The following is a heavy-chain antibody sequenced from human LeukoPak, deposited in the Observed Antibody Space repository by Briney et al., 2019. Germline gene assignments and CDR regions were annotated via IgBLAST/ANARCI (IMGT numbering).Heavy chain of an antibody. CDR2: IYRSGST. D-gene: IGHD3-3*01. CDR1: GYSISSGYS. Sequence: SETLSVTSVVPGYSISSGYSWGWIRKPPGKGLEWIGSIYRSGSTYYNPSLKSRVTISVDTSTNQFSLKLSSVTAADTAVYYCARWGGEITIFGVVIRVENWFDPWGQGTLVTVSS. CDR3: ARWGGEITIFGVVIRVENWFDP. J-gene: IGHJ5*02. V-gene: IGHV4-38-2*01.